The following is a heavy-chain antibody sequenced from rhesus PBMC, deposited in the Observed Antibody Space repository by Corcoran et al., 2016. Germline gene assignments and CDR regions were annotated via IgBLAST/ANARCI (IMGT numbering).Heavy chain of an antibody. D-gene: IGHD3-28*01. V-gene: IGHV4-80*01. CDR2: INSTSGST. CDR3: ARGPIVVIKYGLDS. CDR1: GASISSYW. J-gene: IGHJ6*01. Sequence: QVQLQESGPGLGKPSETLSLTSAVSGASISSYWWSWIRQPPGKGLEWIGEINSTSGSTYYNPSLKSRVTISKDASKNQFSLKLSSVTAADTAVYYCARGPIVVIKYGLDSWGQGVVVTVSS.